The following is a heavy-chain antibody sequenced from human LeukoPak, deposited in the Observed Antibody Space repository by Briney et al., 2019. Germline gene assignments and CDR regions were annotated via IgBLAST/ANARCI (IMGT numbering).Heavy chain of an antibody. CDR3: VTVWPVW. CDR1: GFSFSANN. CDR2: ISSSGTTI. Sequence: GGSLRLSCVGSGFSFSANNMHWMRHAAGKGPEWLSFISSSGTTIRYADSVRDRFFISRDNAKSPLYLQMSSLRDEDTDLYYCVTVWPVWWGEGTLVTVS. D-gene: IGHD3-16*01. V-gene: IGHV3-48*02. J-gene: IGHJ4*02.